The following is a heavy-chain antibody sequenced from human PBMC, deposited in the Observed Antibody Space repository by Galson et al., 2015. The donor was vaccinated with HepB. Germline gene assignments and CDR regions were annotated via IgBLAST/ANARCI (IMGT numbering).Heavy chain of an antibody. V-gene: IGHV3-7*03. Sequence: SLRLSCAASGFTFSSYWMSWVRQAPGKGLEWVANIKQDGSEKYYVDSVKGRFTISRDNAKNLLYLQVNSLRAEDTAVYYCARDPLGVAAAGYFDLWGRGTLVTVSS. D-gene: IGHD6-13*01. CDR1: GFTFSSYW. CDR2: IKQDGSEK. CDR3: ARDPLGVAAAGYFDL. J-gene: IGHJ2*01.